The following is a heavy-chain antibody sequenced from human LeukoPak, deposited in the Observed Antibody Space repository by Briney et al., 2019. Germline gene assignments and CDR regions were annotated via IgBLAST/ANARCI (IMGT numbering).Heavy chain of an antibody. CDR3: ALWYGDYGYYYYGMDV. Sequence: SVKVSCKASGGTFSSYAISWVRQAPGQGLEWMGGIIPIFGTANYAQKLQGRVTMTTDTSTSTAYMELRSLRSDDTAVYYCALWYGDYGYYYYGMDVWGQGTTVTVSS. CDR1: GGTFSSYA. CDR2: IIPIFGTA. D-gene: IGHD4-17*01. V-gene: IGHV1-69*05. J-gene: IGHJ6*02.